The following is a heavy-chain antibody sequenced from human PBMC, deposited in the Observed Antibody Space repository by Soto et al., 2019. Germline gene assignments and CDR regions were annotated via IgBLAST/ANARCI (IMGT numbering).Heavy chain of an antibody. CDR2: IYYSGST. Sequence: QVQLQESGPGLVKPSQTLSLTCTVSGGSISSGDYYWSWIRQPPGNGLEWIGYIYYSGSTYYNPSLKSRVTISVDTSKNQFSLKLSSVTAADTAVYYCARDPRGGGGAFDIWGQGTMVTVSS. D-gene: IGHD3-10*01. CDR1: GGSISSGDYY. V-gene: IGHV4-30-4*01. CDR3: ARDPRGGGGAFDI. J-gene: IGHJ3*02.